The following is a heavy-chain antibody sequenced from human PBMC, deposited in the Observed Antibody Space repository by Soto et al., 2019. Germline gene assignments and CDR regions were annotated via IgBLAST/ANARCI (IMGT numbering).Heavy chain of an antibody. Sequence: PGGSLRFSCAASGFTFSNYAMSRVRQAPGKGLEWVSAISGSGGSTYYADSVKGRFTISRDNSKNTLYLQMNSPRAEDTAVYYCAKSGAYYDFWSGYYTGSGPEYNWFDPWGQGTLVTVSS. J-gene: IGHJ5*02. D-gene: IGHD3-3*01. CDR2: ISGSGGST. V-gene: IGHV3-23*01. CDR1: GFTFSNYA. CDR3: AKSGAYYDFWSGYYTGSGPEYNWFDP.